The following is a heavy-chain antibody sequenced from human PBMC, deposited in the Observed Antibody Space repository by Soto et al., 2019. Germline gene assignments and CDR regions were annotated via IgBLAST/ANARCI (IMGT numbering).Heavy chain of an antibody. CDR1: GGTFRNFI. Sequence: SVKVSCKASGGTFRNFIMNWVRQTPGQGLEWMGGIVPMFGTPTYAEKFKGRVTISATGSTSTAYMELTSLRSEDTAVYYCARNGTYSSSLSQYSGMDVWGQGTTVTVS. J-gene: IGHJ6*02. CDR2: IVPMFGTP. CDR3: ARNGTYSSSLSQYSGMDV. D-gene: IGHD6-6*01. V-gene: IGHV1-69*13.